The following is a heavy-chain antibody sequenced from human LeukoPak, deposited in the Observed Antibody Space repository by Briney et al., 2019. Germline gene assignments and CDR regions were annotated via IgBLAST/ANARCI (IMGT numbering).Heavy chain of an antibody. V-gene: IGHV3-7*04. Sequence: GGSLRLSCAASGFTFSSYGMHWVRQAPGKGLEWVANIKEDGSEKYYVDSVKGRFTISRDNAKNSLYLQMNSLRAEDTAVYYCARGRIYYIYWGQGTLVTVSS. CDR3: ARGRIYYIY. CDR2: IKEDGSEK. CDR1: GFTFSSYG. J-gene: IGHJ4*02. D-gene: IGHD3-22*01.